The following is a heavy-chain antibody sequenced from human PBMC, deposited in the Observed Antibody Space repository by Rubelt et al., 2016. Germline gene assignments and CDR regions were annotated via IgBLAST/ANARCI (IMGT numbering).Heavy chain of an antibody. V-gene: IGHV1-2*02. CDR3: ARDPSGSSTWYSLDY. CDR1: GYTFTDYY. D-gene: IGHD6-13*01. J-gene: IGHJ4*02. Sequence: QVQLVQSGAEVKKPGASVKVSCKASGYTFTDYYIHWVRQAPGQGLEWMGRINPNSGGSNYAQKFRGRVTMTRDTSISTAYMELSRLGSDGTALYYCARDPSGSSTWYSLDYWGQGTLVTVSS. CDR2: INPNSGGS.